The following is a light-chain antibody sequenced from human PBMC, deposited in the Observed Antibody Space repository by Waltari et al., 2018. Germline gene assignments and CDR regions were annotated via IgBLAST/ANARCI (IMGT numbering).Light chain of an antibody. J-gene: IGLJ2*01. CDR3: NSYTTSNTVI. CDR2: DAT. CDR1: SSDIGAYKY. Sequence: QSALTQPASVSGSPGQSITISCTGTSSDIGAYKYVSWLQQHPGKVPKLMIYDATTRPSGVSIRFSGSKSGNTASLTISGPQAEDEADYYCNSYTTSNTVIFGGGTKVSVL. V-gene: IGLV2-14*03.